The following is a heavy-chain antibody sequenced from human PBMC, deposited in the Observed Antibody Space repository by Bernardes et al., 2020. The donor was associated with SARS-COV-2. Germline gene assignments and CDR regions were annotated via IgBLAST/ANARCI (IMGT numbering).Heavy chain of an antibody. CDR2: ISSSSGAI. V-gene: IGHV3-48*01. Sequence: GGSRRLSFAASGFSFSSYNMNWVLPAPGKGLEWVSYISSSSGAISYADSVKGRFTISRDNAKNSLYLQMNSLGAEDTAVYYCAREKMNSGSYREGSDSWGQGTLVTVSS. CDR1: GFSFSSYN. J-gene: IGHJ4*02. CDR3: AREKMNSGSYREGSDS. D-gene: IGHD1-26*01.